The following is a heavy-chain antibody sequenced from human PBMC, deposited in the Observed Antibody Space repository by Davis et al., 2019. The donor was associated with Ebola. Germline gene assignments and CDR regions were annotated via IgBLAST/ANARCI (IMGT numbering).Heavy chain of an antibody. D-gene: IGHD3-9*01. CDR1: GGSISSYY. CDR2: IYYSGST. J-gene: IGHJ3*02. V-gene: IGHV4-59*12. CDR3: ARRPPYYDILTGYYYNAFDI. Sequence: MPSETLSLTCTVSGGSISSYYWSWIRQPPGKGLEWIGYIYYSGSTNYNPSLKSRVTISVDTSKNQFSLKLSSVTAADTAVYYCARRPPYYDILTGYYYNAFDIWGQGTTVTVSS.